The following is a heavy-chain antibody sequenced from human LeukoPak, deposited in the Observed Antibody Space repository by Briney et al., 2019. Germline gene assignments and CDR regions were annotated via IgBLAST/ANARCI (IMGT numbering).Heavy chain of an antibody. CDR3: AKDAVYSGYDYFDY. D-gene: IGHD5-12*01. Sequence: GGSLRLSRVASGFTFSIYAMSWVRQAPGKGLEWVSGISGSGGSTYYADSVKGRFTISRDNSKNTLYLQMNSLRAEDTAVYYCAKDAVYSGYDYFDYWGQGTLVTVSS. CDR1: GFTFSIYA. J-gene: IGHJ4*02. CDR2: ISGSGGST. V-gene: IGHV3-23*01.